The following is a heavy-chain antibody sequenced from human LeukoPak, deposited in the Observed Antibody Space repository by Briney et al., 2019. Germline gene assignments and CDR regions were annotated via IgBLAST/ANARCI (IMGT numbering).Heavy chain of an antibody. CDR2: IYTGGTT. CDR3: ARDQATSGGGLDS. Sequence: PGGSLRLSCAASGFPVSGTHMSWVRQAPGKGLEWVSAIYTGGTTYYSDSVEGRFTISRDKSKNTLYLQMDSLRVEDTAVYYCARDQATSGGGLDSWGQGTLVTVSS. CDR1: GFPVSGTH. V-gene: IGHV3-53*01. J-gene: IGHJ4*02. D-gene: IGHD3-16*01.